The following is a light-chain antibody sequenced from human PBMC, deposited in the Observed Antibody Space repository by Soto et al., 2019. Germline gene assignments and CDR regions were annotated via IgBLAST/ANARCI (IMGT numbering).Light chain of an antibody. V-gene: IGLV1-40*01. CDR2: GNI. J-gene: IGLJ2*01. CDR3: QSYDSSLTVV. Sequence: QSVLTQPPSVSGAPGQRVTISCTGRSSNIGAGYDVHWYQQVPGTAPKLLIYGNINRPSGVPDRFSGSKSGTSASLAITGLQADDDADYYCQSYDSSLTVVFGGGTKVIVL. CDR1: SSNIGAGYD.